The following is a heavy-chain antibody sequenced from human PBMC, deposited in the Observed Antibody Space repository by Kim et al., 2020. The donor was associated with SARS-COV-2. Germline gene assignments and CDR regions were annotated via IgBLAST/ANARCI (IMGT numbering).Heavy chain of an antibody. CDR1: GFTFSSYE. V-gene: IGHV3-48*03. D-gene: IGHD6-19*01. Sequence: GGSLRLSCAASGFTFSSYEMNWVRQAPGKGLEWVSYISSSGSTIYYADSVKGRFTISRDNAKNSLYLQMNSLRAVDTAVYYCAPTNAGYSSGWDFDYWGQGTLVTVSS. CDR2: ISSSGSTI. J-gene: IGHJ4*02. CDR3: APTNAGYSSGWDFDY.